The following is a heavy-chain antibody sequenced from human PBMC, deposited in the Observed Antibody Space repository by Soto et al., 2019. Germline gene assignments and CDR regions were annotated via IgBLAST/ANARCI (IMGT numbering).Heavy chain of an antibody. V-gene: IGHV4-59*01. Sequence: PSETLSLTCTVSGGSISSYYWSWIRQPPGKGLEWIGYIYYSGSTNYNPSLKSRVTISVDTSKNQFSLKLSSVTAADTAVYYCARDSGLNYYDNSGYYYVLDYWGQGTLVTVSS. CDR1: GGSISSYY. J-gene: IGHJ4*02. CDR3: ARDSGLNYYDNSGYYYVLDY. D-gene: IGHD3-22*01. CDR2: IYYSGST.